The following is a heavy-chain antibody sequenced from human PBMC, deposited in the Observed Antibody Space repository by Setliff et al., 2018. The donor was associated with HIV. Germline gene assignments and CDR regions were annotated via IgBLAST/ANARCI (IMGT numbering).Heavy chain of an antibody. Sequence: SVKVSCKTSGDTLSSYAITWVRQAPGQGREWMGRTIPIFGTADYAQKFQGRVTLTADESTSIAYMELNSLRSEDTAVYYCATSGGIGNYHWDVWGKGTTVTVSS. J-gene: IGHJ6*03. V-gene: IGHV1-69*13. CDR3: ATSGGIGNYHWDV. CDR2: TIPIFGTA. CDR1: GDTLSSYA. D-gene: IGHD3-16*01.